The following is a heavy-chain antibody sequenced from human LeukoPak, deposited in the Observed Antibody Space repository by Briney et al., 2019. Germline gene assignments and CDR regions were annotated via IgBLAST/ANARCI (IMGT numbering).Heavy chain of an antibody. CDR1: GGSISSYY. J-gene: IGHJ4*02. Sequence: SETLSLTCTVSGGSISSYYWSWIRQPPGKGLEWIGYIYYNGNTNYNPSLPSRVTISLDASKNQFSLKLSSVTAADTAFYYCARPARNSSGWYPDYRGQGTLVTVSP. D-gene: IGHD6-19*01. V-gene: IGHV4-59*08. CDR3: ARPARNSSGWYPDY. CDR2: IYYNGNT.